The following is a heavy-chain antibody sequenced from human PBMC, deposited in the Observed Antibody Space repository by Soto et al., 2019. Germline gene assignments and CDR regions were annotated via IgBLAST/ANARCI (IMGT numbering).Heavy chain of an antibody. D-gene: IGHD2-2*01. CDR1: GFTFRNYN. J-gene: IGHJ6*02. CDR3: ARGFCSSTNCNSFNYYYGMDV. CDR2: IGSSGDT. V-gene: IGHV3-13*01. Sequence: GGSLRLSCAASGFTFRNYNMHWVRQTTGKGLEWVSAIGSSGDTYYPGSVKGRFTISRENAKNSLYLQMNSLRAEDTAVYYCARGFCSSTNCNSFNYYYGMDVWGQGTTVTVSS.